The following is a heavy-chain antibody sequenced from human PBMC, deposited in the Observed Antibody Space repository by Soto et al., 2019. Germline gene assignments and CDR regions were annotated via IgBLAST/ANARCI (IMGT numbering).Heavy chain of an antibody. CDR1: GFTFSNYA. V-gene: IGHV3-23*01. Sequence: QSGGSLRLSCAASGFTFSNYAMSWVRQAPGKGLEWVSAISGSGGTTYYADSVKGRFSISRDNSKNTLFLQMNSLRAEDTAVYYCAKDLGERTSWSNIDYWGQGTLVTVSS. CDR3: AKDLGERTSWSNIDY. CDR2: ISGSGGTT. J-gene: IGHJ4*02. D-gene: IGHD3-16*01.